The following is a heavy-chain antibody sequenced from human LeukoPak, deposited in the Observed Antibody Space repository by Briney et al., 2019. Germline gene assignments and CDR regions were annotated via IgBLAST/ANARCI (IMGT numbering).Heavy chain of an antibody. CDR3: ARFSGGNSYGFYFDY. V-gene: IGHV4-39*07. Sequence: PSETLSLTCTVSGGSISSESYYWGWIRQPPGKGLEWIGSVYHSGSTDYNPSLKSRVTISVDTSKNQFSLKLSSVTAADTAVYYCARFSGGNSYGFYFDYWGQGTLVTVSS. CDR1: GGSISSESYY. CDR2: VYHSGST. D-gene: IGHD4-23*01. J-gene: IGHJ4*02.